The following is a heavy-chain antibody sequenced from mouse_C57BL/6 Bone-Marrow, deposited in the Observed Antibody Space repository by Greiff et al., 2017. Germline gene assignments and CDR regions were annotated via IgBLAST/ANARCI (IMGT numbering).Heavy chain of an antibody. CDR3: ARGGIYYYGSSWYFDV. Sequence: VQLQQPGAELVKPGASVKMSCKASGYTFTSYWITWVKQRPGQGLEWIGDIYPGSGSTNYNEKFKSKATLTVDPSSSTAYMQLSSLTSEDSAVYYCARGGIYYYGSSWYFDVWGTGTTVTVSS. D-gene: IGHD1-1*01. CDR1: GYTFTSYW. J-gene: IGHJ1*03. CDR2: IYPGSGST. V-gene: IGHV1-55*01.